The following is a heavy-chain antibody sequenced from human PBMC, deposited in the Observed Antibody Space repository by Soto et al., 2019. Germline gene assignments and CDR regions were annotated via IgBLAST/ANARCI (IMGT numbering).Heavy chain of an antibody. Sequence: SLRLSCAASGFTFSSYWMSWVRQAPGKGLEWVANIKQDGSEKYYVDSVKGRFTISRDNAKNSLYLQMNSLRAEDTVVYYCSRSGYSSGWPDYYYSGMDVWGQGTMVTVSS. D-gene: IGHD6-19*01. CDR3: SRSGYSSGWPDYYYSGMDV. V-gene: IGHV3-7*03. J-gene: IGHJ6*02. CDR2: IKQDGSEK. CDR1: GFTFSSYW.